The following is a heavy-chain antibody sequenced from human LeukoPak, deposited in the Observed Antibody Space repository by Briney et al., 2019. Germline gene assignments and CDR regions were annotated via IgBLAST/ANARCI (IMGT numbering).Heavy chain of an antibody. J-gene: IGHJ3*02. V-gene: IGHV3-21*01. Sequence: GGSLRLSCAASGFTFETYTMNWVRQAPGKGLEWVSSISSGSSYMYYADSVKGRFTTSRDNGKSSLFLEMNSLRDEDTAVYYCARDLYYYDSSGYYSAFDIWGQGTMVTVSS. D-gene: IGHD3-22*01. CDR3: ARDLYYYDSSGYYSAFDI. CDR1: GFTFETYT. CDR2: ISSGSSYM.